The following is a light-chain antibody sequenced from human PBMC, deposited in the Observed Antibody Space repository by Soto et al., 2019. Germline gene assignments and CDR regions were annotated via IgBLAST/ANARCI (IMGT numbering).Light chain of an antibody. CDR1: NSNIGSNT. Sequence: QSVLTQAPSASGTPGXXVTISCSGSNSNIGSNTVSWYQQVPGTAPKVXIYNXDQRPSGVPDRLSGSKSGTSASLAIGGLQSEDEADYYCAAWDGSLNGWVFGGGTKLTVL. J-gene: IGLJ3*02. CDR2: NXD. CDR3: AAWDGSLNGWV. V-gene: IGLV1-44*01.